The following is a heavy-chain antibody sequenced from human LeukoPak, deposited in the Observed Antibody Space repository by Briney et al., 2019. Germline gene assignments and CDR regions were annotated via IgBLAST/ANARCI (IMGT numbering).Heavy chain of an antibody. J-gene: IGHJ4*02. D-gene: IGHD3-3*01. CDR1: GFTFSSYS. Sequence: PGGSLRLSCAASGFTFSSYSMNWVRQAPGKGLEWVSAISGSGGSTYYADSVKGRFTISRDNSKNTLYLQMNSLRAEDTAVYYCAKEPNDFWSGFLYYFDYWGQGTLVTVSS. V-gene: IGHV3-23*01. CDR3: AKEPNDFWSGFLYYFDY. CDR2: ISGSGGST.